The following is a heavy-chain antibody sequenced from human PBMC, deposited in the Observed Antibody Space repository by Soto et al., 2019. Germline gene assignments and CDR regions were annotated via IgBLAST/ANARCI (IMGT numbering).Heavy chain of an antibody. CDR2: VIPAFNTS. D-gene: IGHD4-17*01. CDR1: GGAFGRYS. J-gene: IGHJ4*02. Sequence: SVKVSCKASGGAFGRYSVSWVRQAPGQGLEWIGGVIPAFNTSNYSLKFQGRVAIFADLSTSTVFMELRSLRSEDTALYYCARGDEMTAVTIFEYWGQGTLVTVSS. CDR3: ARGDEMTAVTIFEY. V-gene: IGHV1-69*13.